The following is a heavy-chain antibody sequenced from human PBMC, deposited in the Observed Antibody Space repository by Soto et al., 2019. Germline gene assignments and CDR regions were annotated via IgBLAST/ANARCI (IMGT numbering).Heavy chain of an antibody. J-gene: IGHJ4*02. V-gene: IGHV1-46*01. CDR2: INPSGGST. Sequence: ASVKVSCKASGYTFTSYYMHWVRQAPGQGLEWMGIINPSGGSTSYAQKFQGRVTMTRDTSTSTVYMELSSLRSEDTAVYYCARDPEMATNKKEYYFDYWGQGTLVTVSS. D-gene: IGHD5-12*01. CDR1: GYTFTSYY. CDR3: ARDPEMATNKKEYYFDY.